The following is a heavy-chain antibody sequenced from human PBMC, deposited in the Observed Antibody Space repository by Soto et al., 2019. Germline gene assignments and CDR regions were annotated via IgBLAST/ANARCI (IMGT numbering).Heavy chain of an antibody. CDR1: GFTFSSYS. CDR2: ISSSSSYI. D-gene: IGHD5-12*01. Sequence: GGSLRLSCAASGFTFSSYSMNWVRQAPGKGLEWVSSISSSSSYIYYADSVKGRFTISRDNAKNSLYLQMNSLRAEDTAVYYCAYFAPGYRGYDYFNYWGQGTLVTVSS. CDR3: AYFAPGYRGYDYFNY. J-gene: IGHJ4*02. V-gene: IGHV3-21*01.